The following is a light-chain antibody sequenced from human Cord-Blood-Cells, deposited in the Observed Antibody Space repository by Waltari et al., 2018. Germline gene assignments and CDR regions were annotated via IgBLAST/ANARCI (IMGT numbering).Light chain of an antibody. Sequence: SYELTQPPSVSVSPGQTARITCSGDALPKQYAYWYQQKPGQAPVLVIYKDSERPSGIPRRFSGSSSGTTGTLTISGVQAEDEADYYCQSADSSGTYVVFGGGTKLTVL. CDR1: ALPKQY. CDR2: KDS. J-gene: IGLJ2*01. V-gene: IGLV3-25*02. CDR3: QSADSSGTYVV.